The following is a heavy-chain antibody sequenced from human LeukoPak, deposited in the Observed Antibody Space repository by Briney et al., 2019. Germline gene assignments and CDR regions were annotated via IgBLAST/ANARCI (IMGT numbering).Heavy chain of an antibody. Sequence: PSETLSLTCTVSGGSICSYYWGWIRQSPAKGLEWIGWSYHRGSASYNPSLKSRVAISVDTSKNQFSLKLTSVTAADTAVYYCARDRELGYWGQGTLVIVSS. CDR3: ARDRELGY. CDR1: GGSICSYY. V-gene: IGHV4-59*01. J-gene: IGHJ4*02. CDR2: SYHRGSA. D-gene: IGHD1-1*01.